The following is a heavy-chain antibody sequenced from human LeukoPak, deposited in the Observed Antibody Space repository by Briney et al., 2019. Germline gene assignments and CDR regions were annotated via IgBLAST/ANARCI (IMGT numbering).Heavy chain of an antibody. V-gene: IGHV3-30*18. J-gene: IGHJ3*02. CDR2: ISYDGSNK. Sequence: GGSLRLSCAASGFTFSSYGMHWVRQAPGKGLEWLAVISYDGSNKYYADSVKGRFTISRDNSKNTLYLQMNSLRAEDTAVYYCAKVRVPAAKDAFDIWGQGTMVTVSS. CDR1: GFTFSSYG. CDR3: AKVRVPAAKDAFDI. D-gene: IGHD2-2*01.